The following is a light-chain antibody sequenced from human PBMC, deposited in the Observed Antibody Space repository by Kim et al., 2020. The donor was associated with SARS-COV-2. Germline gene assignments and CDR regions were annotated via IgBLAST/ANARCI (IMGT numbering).Light chain of an antibody. Sequence: APGKTARSTCGGNNIGSKSVHWYQQKPGQAPVLVIYYDSDRHSGIPERFSGSNSGNTATLTISRVEAGDEADYYCQVWDSSSDHWVFGGGTQLTVL. CDR3: QVWDSSSDHWV. CDR1: NIGSKS. CDR2: YDS. J-gene: IGLJ3*02. V-gene: IGLV3-21*04.